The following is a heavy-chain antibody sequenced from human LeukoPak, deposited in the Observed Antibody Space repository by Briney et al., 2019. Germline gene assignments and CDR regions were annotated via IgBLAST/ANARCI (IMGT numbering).Heavy chain of an antibody. V-gene: IGHV3-30*02. CDR2: IRYDGSNK. J-gene: IGHJ6*03. CDR3: AKDPSEIGYCSGGSCYNPYYYYYMDV. D-gene: IGHD2-15*01. Sequence: GGSLRLSCAASGFTFSSYGMHWVRQAPGKGLEWVAFIRYDGSNKYYAGSVKGRFTISRDNSKNTLYLQMNSLRAEDTAVYYCAKDPSEIGYCSGGSCYNPYYYYYMDVWGKGTTVTVSS. CDR1: GFTFSSYG.